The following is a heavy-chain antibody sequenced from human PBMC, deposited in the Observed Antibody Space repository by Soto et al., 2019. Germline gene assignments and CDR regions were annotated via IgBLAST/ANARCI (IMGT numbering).Heavy chain of an antibody. D-gene: IGHD2-2*01. J-gene: IGHJ6*02. CDR2: INHSGST. CDR1: GGSFSGYY. Sequence: QVQLQQWGAGLLKPSETLSLTCAVYGGSFSGYYWSWIRQPPGKGLEWIGEINHSGSTNYNPSLKSRVTISVDTSKNQFSLKLSSVTAADTAVYYCARVSYCSSTSCYLKGYYYYGMDVWGQGTTATVSS. V-gene: IGHV4-34*01. CDR3: ARVSYCSSTSCYLKGYYYYGMDV.